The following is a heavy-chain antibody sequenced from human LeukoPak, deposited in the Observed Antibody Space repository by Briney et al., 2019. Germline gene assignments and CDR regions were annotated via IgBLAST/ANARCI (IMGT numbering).Heavy chain of an antibody. V-gene: IGHV1-69*13. CDR1: GGTFSSYA. CDR2: IIPIFGTA. J-gene: IGHJ4*02. Sequence: ASVKVSCKASGGTFSSYAISWVRQAPGQGLEWMGGIIPIFGTANYAQKFQGRVTITADESTSTAYMELSSLRSEDTAVYYCARDIEWLRFSVAGPSAPLDYWGQGTLVTVSS. D-gene: IGHD5-12*01. CDR3: ARDIEWLRFSVAGPSAPLDY.